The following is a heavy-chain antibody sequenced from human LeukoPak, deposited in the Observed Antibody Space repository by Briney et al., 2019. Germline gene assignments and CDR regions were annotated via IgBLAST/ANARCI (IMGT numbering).Heavy chain of an antibody. CDR3: ARDASGTINAFDI. CDR2: ISSSGATI. V-gene: IGHV3-48*03. Sequence: GGSLRLSCAASGFTFNTYELNWVRQAPGKGLEWVSYISSSGATIYYADSVKGRFTTSKDNAKNSLYLQRNGLRAEDTAVYYCARDASGTINAFDIWGQGTTVTVSS. CDR1: GFTFNTYE. D-gene: IGHD3-10*01. J-gene: IGHJ3*02.